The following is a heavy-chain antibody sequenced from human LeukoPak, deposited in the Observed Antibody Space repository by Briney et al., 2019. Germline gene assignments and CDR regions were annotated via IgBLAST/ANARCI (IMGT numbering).Heavy chain of an antibody. CDR3: ARDGQWLAAYYYYYMDV. CDR1: GFTFTSYA. CDR2: ISGSSTSS. Sequence: GGSLRLSCAASGFTFTSYAMSCVRQAPGKGLEWVSVISGSSTSSYYADSVKGRFTISRDNSKNTLYLQMNSLRAEDTAVYYCARDGQWLAAYYYYYMDVWGKGTTVTVSS. D-gene: IGHD6-19*01. J-gene: IGHJ6*03. V-gene: IGHV3-23*01.